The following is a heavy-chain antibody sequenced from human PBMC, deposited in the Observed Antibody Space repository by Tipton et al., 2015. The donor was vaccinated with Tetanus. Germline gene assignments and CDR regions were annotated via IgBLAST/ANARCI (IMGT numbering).Heavy chain of an antibody. Sequence: TLSLTCTVSGGSIGSGGNYWSWIRQHPGKGLEWIGNIYYSGSTYYNPSLKSRVTISVDTSTNQFPLKLSSVTAADTAVYYCAKVPREGVYANWFDPWGQGTLVTVSS. CDR2: IYYSGST. D-gene: IGHD2-8*01. V-gene: IGHV4-31*03. CDR3: AKVPREGVYANWFDP. J-gene: IGHJ5*02. CDR1: GGSIGSGGNY.